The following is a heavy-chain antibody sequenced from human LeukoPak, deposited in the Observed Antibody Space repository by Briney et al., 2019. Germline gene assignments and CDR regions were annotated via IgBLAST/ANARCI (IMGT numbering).Heavy chain of an antibody. CDR1: GFTFSSYS. CDR3: ARDRGVTIFGVVINAYDV. D-gene: IGHD3-3*01. Sequence: PGGSLRLSWAASGFTFSSYSMNWVRQAPGKGLEWVSSISSSSSYIYYADSVKGRFTISRDNAKNSLYLQMNSLRAEDTAVYYCARDRGVTIFGVVINAYDVWGQGTTVTVSS. V-gene: IGHV3-21*01. CDR2: ISSSSSYI. J-gene: IGHJ6*02.